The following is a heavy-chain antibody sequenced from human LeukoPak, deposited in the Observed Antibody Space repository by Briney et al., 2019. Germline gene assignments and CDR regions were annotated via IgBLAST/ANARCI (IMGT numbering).Heavy chain of an antibody. D-gene: IGHD6-19*01. Sequence: SETLSLTCTASGGSISSRNYYWSWIRQPAGKGLKWIGRISTSGSTNYNPSLKSRVTVSVDSSKNQFSLKLTSVTAADTAVYYCATVTALTGTYYMDVWGKGTTVTVSS. CDR3: ATVTALTGTYYMDV. J-gene: IGHJ6*03. CDR2: ISTSGST. CDR1: GGSISSRNYY. V-gene: IGHV4-61*02.